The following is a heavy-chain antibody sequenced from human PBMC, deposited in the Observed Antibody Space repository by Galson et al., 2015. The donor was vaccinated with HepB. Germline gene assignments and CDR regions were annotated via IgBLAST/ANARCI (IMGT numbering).Heavy chain of an antibody. CDR1: GDSVSSNSAT. J-gene: IGHJ6*02. CDR3: ARAPNFKSGWPNYYSYYYGLDV. CDR2: TYFSSKWHN. Sequence: CAISGDSVSSNSATWNWIRQSPSRGLEWLGRTYFSSKWHNDYAASVKSRIAIMPDTSKDQFSLQLNSVTPEDTAVYYCARAPNFKSGWPNYYSYYYGLDVWGQGTTVTVSS. V-gene: IGHV6-1*01. D-gene: IGHD6-19*01.